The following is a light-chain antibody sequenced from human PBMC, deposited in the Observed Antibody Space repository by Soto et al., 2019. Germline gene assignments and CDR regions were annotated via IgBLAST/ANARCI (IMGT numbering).Light chain of an antibody. V-gene: IGLV1-44*01. CDR2: SNN. J-gene: IGLJ2*01. Sequence: QSVLTQPPSASGTPGQRVTISCSGSSSNIGSNTVNWYQQLPGTAPKLLIYSNNQRPSGVPDRFSGSKSCSSASLAISGLQSDDDADYYCAAWDDSLNGVVFGGGTKLTVL. CDR1: SSNIGSNT. CDR3: AAWDDSLNGVV.